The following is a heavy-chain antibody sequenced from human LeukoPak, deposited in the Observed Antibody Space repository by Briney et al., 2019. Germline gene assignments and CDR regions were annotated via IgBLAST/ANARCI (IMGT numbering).Heavy chain of an antibody. CDR2: IIPIFGTA. Sequence: SVKVSCKASGGTFSSYAISWVRQAPGQGLEWMGRIIPIFGTANYAQKFQGRVTITTDESTSTAYMELSSLRSEDTAVYYCARGDGGGGTMIVFVSLDYWGQGTLVTVSS. CDR3: ARGDGGGGTMIVFVSLDY. J-gene: IGHJ4*02. D-gene: IGHD3-22*01. CDR1: GGTFSSYA. V-gene: IGHV1-69*05.